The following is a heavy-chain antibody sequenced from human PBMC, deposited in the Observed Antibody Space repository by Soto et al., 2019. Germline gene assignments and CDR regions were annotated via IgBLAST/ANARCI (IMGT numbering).Heavy chain of an antibody. V-gene: IGHV1-69*06. CDR2: TIPVFNTA. J-gene: IGHJ3*02. Sequence: QVQLEQSGAEVKKPGSSVKISCKASGGTLSDHGVSWLRQAPGQGLEWLGGTIPVFNTAKYAPKLQGRVTIAADKSTNIAYMELGSLRSDDTAFYSCARGFYGSGNYYTGPSAFDIWGQGTLVIVSS. D-gene: IGHD3-10*01. CDR3: ARGFYGSGNYYTGPSAFDI. CDR1: GGTLSDHG.